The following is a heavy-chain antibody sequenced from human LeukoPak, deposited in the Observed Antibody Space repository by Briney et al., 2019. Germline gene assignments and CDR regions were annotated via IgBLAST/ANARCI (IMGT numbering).Heavy chain of an antibody. CDR1: GFTFSSYS. V-gene: IGHV3-21*01. J-gene: IGHJ4*02. CDR2: ISSSSSYI. Sequence: GGSLRLACAAYGFTFSSYSMNWVRQAPGKGVEGVSSISSSSSYIYYADSVKGRFTISRHNANNSLYLQMNSLRAEDTAVYYCARGPMDWGQGTLVTVSS. CDR3: ARGPMD.